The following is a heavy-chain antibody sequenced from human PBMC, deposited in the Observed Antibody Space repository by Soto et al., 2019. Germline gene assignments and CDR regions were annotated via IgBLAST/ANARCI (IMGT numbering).Heavy chain of an antibody. CDR3: ARDWGSGSYLDAFDI. V-gene: IGHV1-69*13. D-gene: IGHD1-26*01. Sequence: GASVKVSCKASGGTFSSYAISWVRQAPGQGLEWMGGIIPIFGTANYAQKFQGRVTITADESTSTAYMELSSLRSEDTAVYYCARDWGSGSYLDAFDIWGQGTMVTVSS. CDR2: IIPIFGTA. J-gene: IGHJ3*02. CDR1: GGTFSSYA.